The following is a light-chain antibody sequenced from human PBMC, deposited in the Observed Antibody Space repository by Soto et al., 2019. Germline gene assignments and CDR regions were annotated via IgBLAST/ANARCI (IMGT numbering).Light chain of an antibody. V-gene: IGKV3-11*01. CDR3: QERSGWPRGT. CDR2: AAS. J-gene: IGKJ4*01. Sequence: EIVLTQSPATLSLSPGERATLSCRASQSVTTNLAWFQQKPGQAPRLLIYAASQRAAGIPARFGGSGSGTDLTLTISRLEPEDFAVYYCQERSGWPRGTCGGGPKVEIK. CDR1: QSVTTN.